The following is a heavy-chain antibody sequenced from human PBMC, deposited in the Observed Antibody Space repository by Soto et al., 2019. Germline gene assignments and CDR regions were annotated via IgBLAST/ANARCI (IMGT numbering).Heavy chain of an antibody. Sequence: SETVSLTCTVSGGSISSGGYYWSWIRQHPGKGLEWIGYIYYSGSTYYNPSLKSRVTISVDTSKNQFSLKLSSVTAADTAVYYCARDSFGSGSSLQVGNWFDPWGQGTLVTVSS. D-gene: IGHD3-10*01. CDR2: IYYSGST. CDR1: GGSISSGGYY. V-gene: IGHV4-31*03. J-gene: IGHJ5*02. CDR3: ARDSFGSGSSLQVGNWFDP.